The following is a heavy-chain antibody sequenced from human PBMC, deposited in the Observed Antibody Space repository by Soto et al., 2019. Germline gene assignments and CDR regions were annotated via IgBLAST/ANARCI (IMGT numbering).Heavy chain of an antibody. Sequence: PGGSLRLSCAASGFTFSSYGMHWVRQAKGKGLEWVAVIWYDGSNKYYADSVKGRFTISRDNSKNTLYLQMNSLRAEDTAAYYCARDRTSKRWLQLPDYWGQGTLVTVSS. D-gene: IGHD5-12*01. V-gene: IGHV3-33*01. J-gene: IGHJ4*02. CDR3: ARDRTSKRWLQLPDY. CDR1: GFTFSSYG. CDR2: IWYDGSNK.